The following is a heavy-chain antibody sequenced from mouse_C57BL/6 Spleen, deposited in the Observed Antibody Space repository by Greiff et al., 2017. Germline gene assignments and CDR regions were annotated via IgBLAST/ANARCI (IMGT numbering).Heavy chain of an antibody. CDR1: GFTFTAYY. CDR2: IIHKDNGFTT. V-gene: IGHV7-3*01. J-gene: IGHJ3*01. Sequence: EVQLVESGGGLVQPGGSLSLSCAASGFTFTAYYMSWVRQPPGKALEWLGFIIHKDNGFTTEYISSVKGRFTISRDNSQSILYLQMNALRAEYSATYYCARYKGRHYDYAWLAYWGQGTLVTVSA. D-gene: IGHD2-4*01. CDR3: ARYKGRHYDYAWLAY.